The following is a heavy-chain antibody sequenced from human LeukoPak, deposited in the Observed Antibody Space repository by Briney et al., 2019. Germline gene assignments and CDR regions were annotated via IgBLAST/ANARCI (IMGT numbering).Heavy chain of an antibody. CDR2: IGTAGDT. CDR1: GFTFSSYD. CDR3: ARGVYDSMDYYYYGMDV. V-gene: IGHV3-13*01. Sequence: GRSLRLSCAASGFTFSSYDMHWVRQATGKGLEWVSAIGTAGDTYYPGSVKGRFTISRENAKNSLYLQMNSLRAEDTAVYYCARGVYDSMDYYYYGMDVWGQGTTVTVSS. J-gene: IGHJ6*02. D-gene: IGHD3-22*01.